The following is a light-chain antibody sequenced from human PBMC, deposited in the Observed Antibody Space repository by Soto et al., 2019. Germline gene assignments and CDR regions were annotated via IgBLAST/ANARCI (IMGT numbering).Light chain of an antibody. V-gene: IGKV3-15*01. CDR1: RSISSRH. J-gene: IGKJ5*01. CDR3: QQHDDWPLT. CDR2: GAS. Sequence: EIVMTQSPATLSVSPGERATLSCRASRSISSRHLAWYQQNPGQAPRLLIYGASTRATGIPARFSGSGSGTEFTLTISSLQSEDFALYYCQQHDDWPLTFGQGTRLEIK.